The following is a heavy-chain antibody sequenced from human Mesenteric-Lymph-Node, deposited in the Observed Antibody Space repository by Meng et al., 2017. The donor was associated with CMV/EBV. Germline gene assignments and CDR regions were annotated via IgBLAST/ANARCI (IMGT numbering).Heavy chain of an antibody. Sequence: SETLSLTCTVSGHSLSSGYYWGWIRQPPGKGLEWIGSIYHSGSTYYNPSLKSRVTISVDTSKNQVSRKLSSVTAADTAVYYCARDRERRSPGNYWGQGTLVTVSS. V-gene: IGHV4-38-2*02. J-gene: IGHJ4*02. CDR2: IYHSGST. D-gene: IGHD1-26*01. CDR1: GHSLSSGYY. CDR3: ARDRERRSPGNY.